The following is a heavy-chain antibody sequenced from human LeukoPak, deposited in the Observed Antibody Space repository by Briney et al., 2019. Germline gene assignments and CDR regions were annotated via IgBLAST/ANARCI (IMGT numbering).Heavy chain of an antibody. J-gene: IGHJ4*02. CDR2: IYYRGNT. CDR3: ARLINGSPADY. Sequence: GSLRLSWAASGFTVSINYMSWVRQPPGKGLEWIGSIYYRGNTYYNPSLKSRVTISVDTSRNQFSLKLTSVTAADTAVYYCARLINGSPADYWGQGTLVTVSS. CDR1: GFTVSINY. D-gene: IGHD1-26*01. V-gene: IGHV4-39*01.